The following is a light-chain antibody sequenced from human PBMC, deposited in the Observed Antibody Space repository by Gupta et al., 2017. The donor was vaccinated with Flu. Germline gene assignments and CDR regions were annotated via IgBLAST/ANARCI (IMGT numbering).Light chain of an antibody. CDR2: DTT. CDR3: LLSYSGAWV. CDR1: TGTFTSGHC. Sequence: QPVVSQDPSLTVSPGGSVTLPCGSSTGTFTSGHCPCWFQQRPGQAPRTLIYDTTNKQSWTPARFSGSRLGDKATLTLSGAQPEDEAEYYCLLSYSGAWVFGGGTKLTV. V-gene: IGLV7-46*01. J-gene: IGLJ2*01.